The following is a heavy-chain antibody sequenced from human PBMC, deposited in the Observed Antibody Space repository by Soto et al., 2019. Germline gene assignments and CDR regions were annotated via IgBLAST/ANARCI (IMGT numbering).Heavy chain of an antibody. CDR1: GFTFSSNG. CDR2: ISYDGSNK. V-gene: IGHV3-30*18. Sequence: GGSLRLSCAASGFTFSSNGMHWVRQAPGKGLEWVAGISYDGSNKYYADSVKGRFTISRDNSKNALYLQMNSLRTEDTSVYYCAQEGYSTSFDFWGQGTPVTVSS. CDR3: AQEGYSTSFDF. D-gene: IGHD6-13*01. J-gene: IGHJ4*02.